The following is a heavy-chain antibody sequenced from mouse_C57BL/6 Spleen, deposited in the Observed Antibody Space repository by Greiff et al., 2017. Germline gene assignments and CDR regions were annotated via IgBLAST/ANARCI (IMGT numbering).Heavy chain of an antibody. J-gene: IGHJ4*01. CDR3: ALITTVVRDY. CDR2: IDPSDSYT. Sequence: QVHVKQSGAELVKPGASVKLSCKASGYTFTSYWMQWVKQRPGQGLEWIGEIDPSDSYTNYNQKFKGKATLTVDTSSSTAYMQLSSLTSEDSAVYYCALITTVVRDYWGQGTSVTVSS. V-gene: IGHV1-50*01. D-gene: IGHD1-1*01. CDR1: GYTFTSYW.